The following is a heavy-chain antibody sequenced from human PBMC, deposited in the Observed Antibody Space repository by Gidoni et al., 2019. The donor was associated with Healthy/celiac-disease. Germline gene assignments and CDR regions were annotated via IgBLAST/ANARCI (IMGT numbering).Heavy chain of an antibody. Sequence: EVQLVESGGGLVKPGGSLRLSCAASGFTFSSHSMNWVRQAPGKGLEWVSSNSSSSSYIYYADSVKGRFTISRDNAKNSLYLQMNSLRAEDTAVYYCAREYCSGGSCRTLYYYYGMDVWGQGTTVTVSS. D-gene: IGHD2-15*01. CDR3: AREYCSGGSCRTLYYYYGMDV. CDR1: GFTFSSHS. CDR2: NSSSSSYI. J-gene: IGHJ6*02. V-gene: IGHV3-21*01.